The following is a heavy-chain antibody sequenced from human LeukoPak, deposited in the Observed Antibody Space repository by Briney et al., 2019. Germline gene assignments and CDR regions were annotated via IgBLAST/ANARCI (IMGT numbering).Heavy chain of an antibody. V-gene: IGHV3-9*01. D-gene: IGHD3-16*02. CDR1: GFTLDDYA. J-gene: IGHJ5*02. CDR3: AKAVGLRLGSYLLFDP. Sequence: GGSLRLSCAASGFTLDDYAMHWVRQAPGKGLEWVSGISWNSGSIGYADSVKGRFTISRDNAKNSLYLQMNSLRAEDTALYYCAKAVGLRLGSYLLFDPWGQGTLVTVSS. CDR2: ISWNSGSI.